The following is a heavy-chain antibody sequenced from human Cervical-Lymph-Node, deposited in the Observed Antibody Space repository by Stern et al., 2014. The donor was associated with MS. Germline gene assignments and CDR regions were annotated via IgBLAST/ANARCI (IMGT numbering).Heavy chain of an antibody. CDR2: IYPGDSDT. J-gene: IGHJ3*02. V-gene: IGHV5-51*03. D-gene: IGHD5-24*01. Sequence: EVQLVESGAEGRKPGESLKISCKGSVDSFSGYWIGWVRQRPGKGLEWMGIIYPGDSDTRYSPSFQGRVTNSADKSFNTAYLQWSSLKASDTAIYYCARRIRDGYDWDAFNIWGQGTMVTVSS. CDR3: ARRIRDGYDWDAFNI. CDR1: VDSFSGYW.